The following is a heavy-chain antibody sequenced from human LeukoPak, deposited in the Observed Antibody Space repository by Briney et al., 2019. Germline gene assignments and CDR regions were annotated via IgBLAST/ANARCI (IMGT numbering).Heavy chain of an antibody. V-gene: IGHV4-59*08. D-gene: IGHD6-6*01. J-gene: IGHJ4*02. CDR1: GGSISSYY. CDR2: IYFSGST. Sequence: PSETLSLTCTVSGGSISSYYWSWIRQPPGKGLEWIGFIYFSGSTNYNPSLKSRVTISLDTSKNQFSLQLTSVTAADTAVYYCARDRSSSKFDYWGQGTLVTVSS. CDR3: ARDRSSSKFDY.